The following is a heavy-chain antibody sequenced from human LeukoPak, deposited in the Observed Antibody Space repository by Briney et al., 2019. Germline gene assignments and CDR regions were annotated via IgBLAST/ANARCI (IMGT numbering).Heavy chain of an antibody. J-gene: IGHJ4*02. CDR2: ISSSSSYI. V-gene: IGHV3-21*01. D-gene: IGHD6-19*01. CDR1: GFTFSNYS. Sequence: GGSLRLSCAASGFTFSNYSMNWVRQAPGKGLEWVSSISSSSSYIYYADSVKGRFTISRDNAKNSLFLQMNSLRAEDTAVYYCAKDGQWLDFDYWGQGTLVTVPS. CDR3: AKDGQWLDFDY.